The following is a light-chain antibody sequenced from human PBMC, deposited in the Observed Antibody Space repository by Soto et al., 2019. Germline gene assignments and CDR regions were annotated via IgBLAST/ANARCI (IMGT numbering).Light chain of an antibody. CDR2: TAY. J-gene: IGKJ3*01. CDR3: QLTYSAPFT. CDR1: QRLFSF. Sequence: DIQMTQSPSSLSASVGDSVTLTCRASQRLFSFLNWYQQAPGRAPKLLISTAYKLQSGVPSRFSGSESGTEFTLTISSLQPEDFAIYFCQLTYSAPFTFGPGTKVDVK. V-gene: IGKV1-39*01.